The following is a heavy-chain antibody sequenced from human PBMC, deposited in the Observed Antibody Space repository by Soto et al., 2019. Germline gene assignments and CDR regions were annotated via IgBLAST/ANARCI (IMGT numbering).Heavy chain of an antibody. D-gene: IGHD3-10*01. J-gene: IGHJ5*02. CDR3: ARRLARGVIGWFDP. Sequence: SETLSLTCTVSGGSISSGTYYWGWIRQPPGKGLEWIGSLYYTGRTYYSPSLKSRVTISVDTSKNHFSLNLTSVTAADTAVYYCARRLARGVIGWFDPWGQGTLVTFSS. CDR2: LYYTGRT. CDR1: GGSISSGTYY. V-gene: IGHV4-39*02.